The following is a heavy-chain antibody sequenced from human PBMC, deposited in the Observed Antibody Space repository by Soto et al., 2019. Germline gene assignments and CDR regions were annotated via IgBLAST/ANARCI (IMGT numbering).Heavy chain of an antibody. J-gene: IGHJ5*01. CDR2: INPNSGGT. CDR1: GYTFTGYY. Sequence: ASVKVSCKASGYTFTGYYMHWVRQAPGQGLEWMGWINPNSGGTNYAQKFQGRVTMTRDTSISTAYMELSRLRSDDTAVYYCARDLSGDWSHNLFASSAQRTLVTGS. V-gene: IGHV1-2*02. D-gene: IGHD3-9*01. CDR3: ARDLSGDWSHNLFAS.